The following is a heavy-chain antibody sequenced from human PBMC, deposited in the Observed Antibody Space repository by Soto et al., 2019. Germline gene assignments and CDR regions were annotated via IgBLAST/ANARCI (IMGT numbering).Heavy chain of an antibody. CDR3: ARLIGYLDY. Sequence: GGSLRLSCAASGFTFSSYAMHWVRQAPGEGLEWVAVISYDGSNKYYADSVKGRFTISRDNSKNTLYLQMNSLRAEDTAVYYCARLIGYLDYWGQGTLVTVSS. V-gene: IGHV3-30-3*01. CDR1: GFTFSSYA. D-gene: IGHD3-22*01. CDR2: ISYDGSNK. J-gene: IGHJ4*02.